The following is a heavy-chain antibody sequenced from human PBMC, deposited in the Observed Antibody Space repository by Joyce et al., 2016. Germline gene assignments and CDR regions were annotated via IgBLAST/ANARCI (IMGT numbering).Heavy chain of an antibody. J-gene: IGHJ4*02. D-gene: IGHD2-15*01. CDR3: AKEEAGYCSGGRCYSLNY. V-gene: IGHV3-30*18. CDR1: GFTFRSYG. CDR2: ISYAGSNK. Sequence: QLVESGGGVVQPGRSLRLSCVASGFTFRSYGLHWVRQVPGKGLEGVAVISYAGSNKYYADSVKGRFTVSRDNSKNTHYLQMNSLRAEDTAVYFCAKEEAGYCSGGRCYSLNYWGQGTLVTVSS.